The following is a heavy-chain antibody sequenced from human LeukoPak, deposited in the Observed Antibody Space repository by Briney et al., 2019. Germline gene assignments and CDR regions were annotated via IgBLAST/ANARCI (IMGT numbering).Heavy chain of an antibody. D-gene: IGHD3-10*01. CDR1: GYTFTGYY. Sequence: ASVKVSCKASGYTFTGYYMHWVRQAPGQGLEWVGWMNPKSGNTGYGQKFQGRVTMTRVTSITTAYMELRSLRSDDTAVYYCTKASLAFGTKYFDPWGQGTLVTVSS. V-gene: IGHV1-2*02. CDR2: MNPKSGNT. J-gene: IGHJ5*02. CDR3: TKASLAFGTKYFDP.